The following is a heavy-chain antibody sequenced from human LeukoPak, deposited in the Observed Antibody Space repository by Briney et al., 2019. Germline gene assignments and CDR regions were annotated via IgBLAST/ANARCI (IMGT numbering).Heavy chain of an antibody. CDR3: ARGRSIAARRGLGF. D-gene: IGHD6-6*01. CDR1: GYTFTSYD. Sequence: ASVKVSCKASGYTFTSYDINWVRQATGQGIEWMGWMNPNSGNTGYAQKFQGRVTMTRTTSISTAYMELSSLRSEDTAVYYCARGRSIAARRGLGFWGQGTLVTVSS. CDR2: MNPNSGNT. V-gene: IGHV1-8*01. J-gene: IGHJ4*02.